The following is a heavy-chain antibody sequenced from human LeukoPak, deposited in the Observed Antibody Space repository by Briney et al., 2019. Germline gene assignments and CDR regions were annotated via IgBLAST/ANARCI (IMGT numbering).Heavy chain of an antibody. CDR1: GGTFSSYA. D-gene: IGHD2-21*02. Sequence: SVKVSCKASGGTFSSYAISWVRQAPGQGLEWMGGIIPIFGTANYAQKFQGRVTIAADESTSTAYMELSSLRSEDTAVYYCATGAVVVTHGWFDPWGQGTLVTVSS. CDR3: ATGAVVVTHGWFDP. J-gene: IGHJ5*02. V-gene: IGHV1-69*13. CDR2: IIPIFGTA.